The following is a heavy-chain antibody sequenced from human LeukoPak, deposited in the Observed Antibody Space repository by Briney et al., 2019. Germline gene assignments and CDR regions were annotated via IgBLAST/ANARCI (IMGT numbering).Heavy chain of an antibody. CDR2: ISYDGSNK. CDR1: GFTFSSYA. Sequence: GGSLRLSCAASGFTFSSYAMSWVRQAPGKGLEWVAVISYDGSNKYYADSVKGRFAISRDNSKNTLYLQMNSLRAEDTAVYYCATYYYDSSGNREYFQHWGQGTLVTVSS. D-gene: IGHD3-22*01. CDR3: ATYYYDSSGNREYFQH. V-gene: IGHV3-30*09. J-gene: IGHJ1*01.